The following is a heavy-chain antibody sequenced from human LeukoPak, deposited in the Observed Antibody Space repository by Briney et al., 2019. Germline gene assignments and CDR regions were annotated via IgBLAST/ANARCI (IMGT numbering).Heavy chain of an antibody. V-gene: IGHV3-23*01. CDR1: GFTFSSYA. Sequence: PGGSLRLSCAASGFTFSSYAMSWIRQDPGKGLEWVSAISGSGGSTYYADSVKGRFTISRDSSKNTLFLQMNTLRAEDTAIYYCAKDRTVGASYWYFDLWGRGTLVTVSS. J-gene: IGHJ2*01. CDR2: ISGSGGST. D-gene: IGHD1-26*01. CDR3: AKDRTVGASYWYFDL.